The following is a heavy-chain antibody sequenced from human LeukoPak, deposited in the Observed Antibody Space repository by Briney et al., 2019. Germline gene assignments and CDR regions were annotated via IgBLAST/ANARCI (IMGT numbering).Heavy chain of an antibody. V-gene: IGHV1-2*02. CDR1: GGTFSSYA. J-gene: IGHJ4*02. CDR2: INPNSGGT. CDR3: ARGDDNGDYEAID. Sequence: GSSVKVSCKASGGTFSSYAISWVRQAPGQGLEWMGWINPNSGGTDYAQKFQGRVTMTRDTSISTAYMELSRLRSDDTAVYYCARGDDNGDYEAIDWGQGTLVTVSS. D-gene: IGHD4-17*01.